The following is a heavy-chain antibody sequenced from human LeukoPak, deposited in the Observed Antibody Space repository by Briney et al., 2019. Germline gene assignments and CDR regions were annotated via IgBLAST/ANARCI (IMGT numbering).Heavy chain of an antibody. CDR3: AKESTQLIEVYFDS. V-gene: IGHV3-23*01. CDR2: ITGSGATS. CDR1: GFTFCSCA. D-gene: IGHD3-22*01. J-gene: IGHJ4*02. Sequence: GGSLRLSCSASGFTFCSCAISWVRQAPGKGLQWVSSITGSGATSYYADSVRGRFIVSRDNSKNTLYLEMNSLRADDTAVYFCAKESTQLIEVYFDSWGQGTLVTVSS.